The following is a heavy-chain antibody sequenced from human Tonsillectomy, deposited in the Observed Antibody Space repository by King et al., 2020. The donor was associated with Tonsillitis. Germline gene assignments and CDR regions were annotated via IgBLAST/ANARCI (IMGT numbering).Heavy chain of an antibody. Sequence: VQLVESGGDLVQPGGSLRLSCEVSGFIFSNYWMSWVRQAPGKGLEWVANIKQDGSEKYYVDSVKGRFTISRDNANNSLYLQMNSLRAEDTAVYYCSRGSRPRHHWGQGTLVTVSS. CDR3: SRGSRPRHH. V-gene: IGHV3-7*03. D-gene: IGHD1-1*01. CDR2: IKQDGSEK. CDR1: GFIFSNYW. J-gene: IGHJ5*02.